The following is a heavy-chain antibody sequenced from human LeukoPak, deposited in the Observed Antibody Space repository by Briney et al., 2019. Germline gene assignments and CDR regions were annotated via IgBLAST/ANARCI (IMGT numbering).Heavy chain of an antibody. CDR2: IYWNHKK. J-gene: IGHJ4*02. Sequence: CGLTLASPTHTLTLTCTSSGCSLSTSGVGVGWIRPTPGKAVQRLALIYWNHKKRYSPSLKNSLTMTKDTSKNQVAIIKTNMDPVGTATYCGTHTPPGIIDFDFWGQGTLVTVSS. CDR3: THTPPGIIDFDF. V-gene: IGHV2-5*01. CDR1: GCSLSTSGVG. D-gene: IGHD3-16*02.